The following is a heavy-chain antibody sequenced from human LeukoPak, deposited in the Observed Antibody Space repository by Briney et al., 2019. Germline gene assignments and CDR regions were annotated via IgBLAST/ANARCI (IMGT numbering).Heavy chain of an antibody. CDR2: IYYSGST. D-gene: IGHD1-26*01. J-gene: IGHJ3*02. V-gene: IGHV4-59*01. CDR3: ARGVGANDDAFDI. Sequence: SETLSLTCTVSGGSISSYYWSWIRQPPGKGLEWIGYIYYSGSTNYNPSLKSRVTISVDTSKNQFSLKLSSVTAADTAVYYCARGVGANDDAFDIWGQGTVVTVSS. CDR1: GGSISSYY.